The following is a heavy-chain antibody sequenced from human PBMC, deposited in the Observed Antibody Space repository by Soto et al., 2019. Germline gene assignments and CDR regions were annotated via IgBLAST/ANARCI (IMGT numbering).Heavy chain of an antibody. D-gene: IGHD6-19*01. J-gene: IGHJ6*02. CDR3: AKGKVPGLNYYYGMDV. V-gene: IGHV3-23*01. CDR1: GFTLSSYD. Sequence: WGSLRLSCVASGFTLSSYDMSWVRQAAGKGLEWVSVFSSGDDSPYYADSVKGRFTLSRDNSKNTLYLQMKSLRGEDTAVYYCAKGKVPGLNYYYGMDVWGQGTTVTVSS. CDR2: FSSGDDSP.